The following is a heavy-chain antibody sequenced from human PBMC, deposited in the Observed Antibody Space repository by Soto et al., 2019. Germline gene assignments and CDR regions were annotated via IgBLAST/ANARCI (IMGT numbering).Heavy chain of an antibody. J-gene: IGHJ4*02. CDR3: ASDSSPYYDFWSGFYTYFEY. D-gene: IGHD3-3*01. CDR1: GFTFSSHW. V-gene: IGHV3-74*01. Sequence: PGGSLRLSCVVSGFTFSSHWMHWVRQAPGKGLVWVSRINSDGSTTNYADSVKGRFTISRDNAKKTLYLQMNSLRADDTAVYYCASDSSPYYDFWSGFYTYFEYWGQGA. CDR2: INSDGSTT.